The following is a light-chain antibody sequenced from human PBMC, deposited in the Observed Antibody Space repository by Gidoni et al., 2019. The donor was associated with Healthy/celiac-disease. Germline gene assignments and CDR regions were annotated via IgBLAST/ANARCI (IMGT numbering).Light chain of an antibody. V-gene: IGLV2-14*01. J-gene: IGLJ2*01. CDR3: SSYTSSSTVV. CDR2: EVS. Sequence: QSALTQPASVSGSPGQSITISCTGTSSAVGGYNYVSWYHQHPGKAPKLIIYEVSHRPSGVSNRFSGSKSGNTASLTISGLQAEDEADYYCSSYTSSSTVVFGGGTKLTVL. CDR1: SSAVGGYNY.